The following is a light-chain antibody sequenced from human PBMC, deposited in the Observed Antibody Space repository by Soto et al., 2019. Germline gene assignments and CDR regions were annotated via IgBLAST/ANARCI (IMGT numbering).Light chain of an antibody. CDR2: EGS. CDR1: SSDVGSYNL. Sequence: QSALTQPASVSGSPGQSITISCTGTSSDVGSYNLVSWYQQHPGKAPKLMIYEGSKRPSGVSNRFSGSKSGNTASLTISGLQAEDEADYYCCSYAGSSTRGYVFGTGTKLTV. J-gene: IGLJ1*01. V-gene: IGLV2-23*01. CDR3: CSYAGSSTRGYV.